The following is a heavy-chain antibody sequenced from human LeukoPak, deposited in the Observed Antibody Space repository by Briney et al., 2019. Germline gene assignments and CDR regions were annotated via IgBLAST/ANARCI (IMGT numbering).Heavy chain of an antibody. J-gene: IGHJ4*02. D-gene: IGHD1-26*01. V-gene: IGHV4-34*01. CDR2: INHSGST. Sequence: PSETLSLTCTVSGGSLSSYYWSWIRQPPGKGLEWIGEINHSGSTNYSPSLKSRVTISVDTSKNQFSLKLSSVTAADTAVYYCARGGSPVGATNDYWGQGTLVTVSS. CDR3: ARGGSPVGATNDY. CDR1: GGSLSSYY.